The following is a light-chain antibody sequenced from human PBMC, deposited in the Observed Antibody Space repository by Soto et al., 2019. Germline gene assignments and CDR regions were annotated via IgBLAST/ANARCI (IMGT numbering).Light chain of an antibody. V-gene: IGLV3-21*01. CDR2: YDD. J-gene: IGLJ1*01. Sequence: SCALTQPPSVSVATGGAARVSRGGSKIVGYNVQWYQQKPGQASVLVVYYDDVRPSGIPERFSGSSSGNTATLTISRVEAGDEADYYCQIWDIDSDRYVFRSGTKVPV. CDR1: KIVGYN. CDR3: QIWDIDSDRYV.